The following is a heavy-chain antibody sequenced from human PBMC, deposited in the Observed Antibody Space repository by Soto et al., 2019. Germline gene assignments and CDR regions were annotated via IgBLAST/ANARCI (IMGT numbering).Heavy chain of an antibody. J-gene: IGHJ6*02. CDR3: AIIVGATRAYYYGMDV. CDR2: IIPIFGTP. V-gene: IGHV1-69*01. Sequence: QVQLVQSGAEVKKPGSSVKVSCKASGGTFSSYAISWVRQAPGQGLEWMGGIIPIFGTPNYAQKFQGRVTITADESTSTAYMELSSLRSEDTAVYYCAIIVGATRAYYYGMDVWGQGTTVTVSS. D-gene: IGHD1-26*01. CDR1: GGTFSSYA.